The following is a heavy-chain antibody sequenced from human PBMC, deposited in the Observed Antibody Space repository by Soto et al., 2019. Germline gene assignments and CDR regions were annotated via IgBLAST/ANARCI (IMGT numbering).Heavy chain of an antibody. CDR3: ARGPYDFWSGYSLGFDWFDP. CDR1: GYTFTSYD. D-gene: IGHD3-3*01. J-gene: IGHJ5*02. Sequence: ASVKVSCKASGYTFTSYDINWVRQATGQGLEWMGWMYPNSGNTGYAQKFQGRVTMTRNTSISTAYMELSSLRSEDTAVYYCARGPYDFWSGYSLGFDWFDPWGQGTLVTVSS. V-gene: IGHV1-8*01. CDR2: MYPNSGNT.